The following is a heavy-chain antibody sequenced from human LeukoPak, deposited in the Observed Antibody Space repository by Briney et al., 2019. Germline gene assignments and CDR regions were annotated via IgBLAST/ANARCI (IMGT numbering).Heavy chain of an antibody. CDR2: INEDGSEK. CDR1: AFTFNTYW. D-gene: IGHD3-10*02. V-gene: IGHV3-7*01. J-gene: IGHJ6*04. CDR3: AELGITMIGGV. Sequence: GGSLRLSCAASAFTFNTYWMTWVRQAPGKGLEWVASINEDGSEKHYVDSVKGRFTISRDNAKNSLYLQMNSLRAEDTAVYYCAELGITMIGGVWGKGTTVTISS.